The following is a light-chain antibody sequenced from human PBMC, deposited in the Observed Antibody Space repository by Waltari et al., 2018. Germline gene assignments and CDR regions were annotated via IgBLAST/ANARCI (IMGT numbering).Light chain of an antibody. J-gene: IGKJ4*01. Sequence: EIVLTQSPGTLSLSPGERATLSCRASESVSSSHLAWYQQKPGQAPRLLVYAESSRATGIPDRFSGSVSGTDFTLTISRLEPEDFAVYYCQQFGSSPFTFGGGTKVEIK. CDR2: AES. V-gene: IGKV3-20*01. CDR3: QQFGSSPFT. CDR1: ESVSSSH.